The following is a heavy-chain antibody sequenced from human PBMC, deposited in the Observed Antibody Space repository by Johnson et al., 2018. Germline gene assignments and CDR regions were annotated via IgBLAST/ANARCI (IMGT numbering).Heavy chain of an antibody. D-gene: IGHD3-3*01. J-gene: IGHJ1*01. Sequence: EVQLVESGGGLVQPGGSLRLSCAASGFTFSSYAMSWVRQAPGKGLEWVSAISVSGGSTYYADSVKGRFTISRDNSKNTLYLQMNSLRAEDTAVYYCAKEPASIFGVVISAEYFQHWGQGTLVTVSS. CDR2: ISVSGGST. CDR3: AKEPASIFGVVISAEYFQH. V-gene: IGHV3-23*04. CDR1: GFTFSSYA.